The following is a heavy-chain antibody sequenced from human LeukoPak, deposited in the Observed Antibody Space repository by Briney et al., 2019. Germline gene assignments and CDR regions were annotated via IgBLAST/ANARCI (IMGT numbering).Heavy chain of an antibody. CDR2: TYYRSKWYN. J-gene: IGHJ3*02. V-gene: IGHV6-1*01. Sequence: SQTLSLTCGISGDSVSTNGVAWNWIRQSPSRGLEWLGRTYYRSKWYNDYAVSVKSRITINPDTSRNQFSLQLNSVTPEDTAAYYCARGRSSAFDTWGQGTVVTVSS. CDR3: ARGRSSAFDT. CDR1: GDSVSTNGVA.